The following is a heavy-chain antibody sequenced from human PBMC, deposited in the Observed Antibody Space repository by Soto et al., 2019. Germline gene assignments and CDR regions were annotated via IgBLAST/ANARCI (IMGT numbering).Heavy chain of an antibody. J-gene: IGHJ4*02. V-gene: IGHV1-2*04. D-gene: IGHD6-13*01. Sequence: ASVKVSCKASGYTFTGYYMHWVRQAPGRGLEWMGWINPNSGGTNYAQKFQGWVTMTRDTSISTAYMELSRLRSEDTAVYYCARALAAAGIYYFDYWGQGTLVTVSS. CDR1: GYTFTGYY. CDR2: INPNSGGT. CDR3: ARALAAAGIYYFDY.